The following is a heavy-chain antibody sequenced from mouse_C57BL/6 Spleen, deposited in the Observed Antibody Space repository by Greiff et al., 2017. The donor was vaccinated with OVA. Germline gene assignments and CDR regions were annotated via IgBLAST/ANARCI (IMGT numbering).Heavy chain of an antibody. V-gene: IGHV1-53*01. D-gene: IGHD1-1*01. CDR3: ARSRYDYGYFDV. CDR2: INPSNGGT. Sequence: QVHVKQSGTELVKPGASVKLSCKASGYTFTSYWMHWVKQRPGQGLEWIGNINPSNGGTNYNEKFKSKATLTVDKSSSTAYMQLSSLTSEDSAVYYCARSRYDYGYFDVWGTGTTVTVSS. CDR1: GYTFTSYW. J-gene: IGHJ1*03.